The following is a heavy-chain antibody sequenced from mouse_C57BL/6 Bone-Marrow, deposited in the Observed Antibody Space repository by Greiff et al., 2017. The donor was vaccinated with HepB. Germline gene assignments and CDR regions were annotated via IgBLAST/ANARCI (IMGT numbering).Heavy chain of an antibody. CDR2: ISSGSSTI. D-gene: IGHD2-4*01. Sequence: DVQLVESGGGLVKPGGSLKLSCAASGFTFSDYGMHWVRQAPEKGLEWVAYISSGSSTIYYADTVKGRFTISRDNAKNTLFLQMTSLRSEDTAMYYCAMPYDYDWGFAYWGQGTLVTVSA. J-gene: IGHJ3*01. CDR3: AMPYDYDWGFAY. V-gene: IGHV5-17*01. CDR1: GFTFSDYG.